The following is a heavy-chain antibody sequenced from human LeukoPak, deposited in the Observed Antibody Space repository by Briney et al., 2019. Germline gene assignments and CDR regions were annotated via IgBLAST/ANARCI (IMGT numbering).Heavy chain of an antibody. CDR3: ASTYSSSWYVSYYYYYMDV. D-gene: IGHD6-13*01. V-gene: IGHV3-53*01. CDR1: GFTVNSNY. J-gene: IGHJ6*03. CDR2: IYSCGTT. Sequence: PGGSLRLSCAASGFTVNSNYMSWVRQAPGKGLEWVSVIYSCGTTYYVDSVKGRFTISRDNSRHTLYLQMNSLRAEDTAVYYCASTYSSSWYVSYYYYYMDVWGKGTTVTISS.